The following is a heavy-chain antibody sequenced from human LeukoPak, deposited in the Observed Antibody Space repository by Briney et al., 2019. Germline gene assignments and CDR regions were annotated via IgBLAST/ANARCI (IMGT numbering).Heavy chain of an antibody. CDR3: ARIGEYRNPPYDY. D-gene: IGHD3-10*01. V-gene: IGHV4-34*01. CDR2: INHSGRT. Sequence: TPSETLSLTCGVYDGSLSGYYWSWVRQPPGKGLEWIGEINHSGRTNYNPSLKSRVTISVDTSKNQFSLKLSSVTAADTAVYYCARIGEYRNPPYDYWGQGTLVTVSS. CDR1: DGSLSGYY. J-gene: IGHJ4*02.